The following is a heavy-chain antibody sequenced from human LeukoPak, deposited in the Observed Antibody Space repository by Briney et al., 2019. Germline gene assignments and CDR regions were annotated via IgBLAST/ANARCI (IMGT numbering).Heavy chain of an antibody. CDR1: GYSFTSYW. Sequence: GESLKISCEGSGYSFTSYWIGWVRQMPGKGLEWMGIIYPGDSDTRYSPSFQGQVTISADKSISTAYLQWSSLKASDTAMYYCARRAVVVVAASDAFDIWGQGTMVTVSS. J-gene: IGHJ3*02. V-gene: IGHV5-51*01. CDR3: ARRAVVVVAASDAFDI. D-gene: IGHD2-15*01. CDR2: IYPGDSDT.